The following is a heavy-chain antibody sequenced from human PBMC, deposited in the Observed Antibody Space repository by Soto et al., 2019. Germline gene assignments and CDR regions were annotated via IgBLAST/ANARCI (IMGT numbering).Heavy chain of an antibody. V-gene: IGHV5-51*01. Sequence: GESLKISCKGSGYSFTSYWIGWVRQMPGKGLEWMGIIYPGDSDTRYSPSFQGQVTISADKSISTAYLQWSSLKASDTAMYYCARQEHYYDSSGYYYRGGEYCYYGMDVWGQGTTVTVSS. CDR2: IYPGDSDT. CDR1: GYSFTSYW. D-gene: IGHD3-22*01. CDR3: ARQEHYYDSSGYYYRGGEYCYYGMDV. J-gene: IGHJ6*02.